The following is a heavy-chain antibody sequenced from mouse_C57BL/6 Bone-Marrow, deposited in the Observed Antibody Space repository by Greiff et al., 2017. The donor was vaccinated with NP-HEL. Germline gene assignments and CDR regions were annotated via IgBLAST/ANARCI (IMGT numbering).Heavy chain of an antibody. V-gene: IGHV5-4*01. D-gene: IGHD2-4*01. CDR1: GFTFSSYA. Sequence: DVQLVEPGGGLVKPGGSLKLSCAASGFTFSSYAMSWVRQTPEQRLEWVATISASSSYTNYTDNVKGRFTISSDNAKNNLYLQMSDLKSEDTAMYYFAGDDYDGGSYGGQGTRVTVSA. CDR2: ISASSSYT. CDR3: AGDDYDGGSY. J-gene: IGHJ3*01.